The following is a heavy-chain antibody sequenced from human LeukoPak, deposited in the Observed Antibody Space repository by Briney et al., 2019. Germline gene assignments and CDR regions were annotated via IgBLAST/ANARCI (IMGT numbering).Heavy chain of an antibody. J-gene: IGHJ4*02. CDR3: ARDRGGTGDFDY. CDR2: INAGNGDT. V-gene: IGHV1-3*01. Sequence: ASVKVSCKASGYTFIGYAMHWVRRAPGQRLEWMGWINAGNGDTKYSQKFQGRVTIARDTSASIVYMELSSLRSEDTAVYYCARDRGGTGDFDYWGQGTLVTVSS. CDR1: GYTFIGYA. D-gene: IGHD1-1*01.